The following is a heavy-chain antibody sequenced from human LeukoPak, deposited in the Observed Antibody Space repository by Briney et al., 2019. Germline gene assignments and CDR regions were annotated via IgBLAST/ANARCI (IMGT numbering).Heavy chain of an antibody. J-gene: IGHJ3*02. Sequence: GESLKISCKGSGYSFTTYWIGWVRQMPGKGLEWMGIIYPGDSDTRYSPSFQGQVTISADKSINTAYLQWSSLKASDSAIYYCARNAYRNIWSPFEIWGQGTVVTVSS. V-gene: IGHV5-51*01. CDR1: GYSFTTYW. CDR3: ARNAYRNIWSPFEI. D-gene: IGHD3-3*01. CDR2: IYPGDSDT.